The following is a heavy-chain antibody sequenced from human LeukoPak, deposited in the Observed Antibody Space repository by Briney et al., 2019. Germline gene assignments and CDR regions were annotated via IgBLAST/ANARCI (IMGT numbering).Heavy chain of an antibody. J-gene: IGHJ4*02. Sequence: GGSLRLSCAASGFTFSSYWMSWVRQAPGKGLEWVANIRQDGSDKYYVDSVKGRFTISRDNAKNSLYLQMNSLRAEDTAVYYCARVSYDILTGYSYIDYWGQGTLVTVSS. CDR3: ARVSYDILTGYSYIDY. CDR2: IRQDGSDK. V-gene: IGHV3-7*01. CDR1: GFTFSSYW. D-gene: IGHD3-9*01.